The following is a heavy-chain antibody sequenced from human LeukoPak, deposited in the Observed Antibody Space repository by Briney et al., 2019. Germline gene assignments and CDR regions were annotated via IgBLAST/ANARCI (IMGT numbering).Heavy chain of an antibody. J-gene: IGHJ5*02. Sequence: ASVKVSCRASGYTFTSYGISWVRQAPGQGLEWMGWISAYNGNTNYAQKLQGRVTMTTDTSTSTAYMELRSLRSDDTDVYYCARDHGDIVVVTAIQGLSWFDPWGQGTLVTVSS. V-gene: IGHV1-18*01. D-gene: IGHD2-21*02. CDR2: ISAYNGNT. CDR3: ARDHGDIVVVTAIQGLSWFDP. CDR1: GYTFTSYG.